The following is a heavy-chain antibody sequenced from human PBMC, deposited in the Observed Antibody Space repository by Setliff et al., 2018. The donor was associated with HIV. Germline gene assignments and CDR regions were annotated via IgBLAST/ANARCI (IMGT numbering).Heavy chain of an antibody. CDR1: GGSITSENYY. D-gene: IGHD2-2*01. Sequence: SETLSLTCTVSGGSITSENYYWNWIRQPAGKGLEWIGRMYSSGSTDYNPSLKSRVTIFVDTSKNQFSLKVTSVTATDTAVYYCARVDCSSTSCYRDYYYYMDVWGKGTTVTVSS. V-gene: IGHV4-61*02. CDR3: ARVDCSSTSCYRDYYYYMDV. J-gene: IGHJ6*03. CDR2: MYSSGST.